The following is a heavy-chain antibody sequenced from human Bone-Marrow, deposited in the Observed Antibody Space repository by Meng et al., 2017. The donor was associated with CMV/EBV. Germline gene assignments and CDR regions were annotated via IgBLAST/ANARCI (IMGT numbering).Heavy chain of an antibody. CDR1: GYTFTGYY. CDR2: INPNSGGT. V-gene: IGHV1-2*02. CDR3: ASLWALLGAFDI. J-gene: IGHJ3*02. Sequence: ASVKVSCKASGYTFTGYYMHLVRQAPGQGLEWIGWINPNSGGTNYAQKFQGRVTMTRDTSISTAYMELSRLRSDDTAVYYCASLWALLGAFDIWGQGTMVTVSS. D-gene: IGHD1-26*01.